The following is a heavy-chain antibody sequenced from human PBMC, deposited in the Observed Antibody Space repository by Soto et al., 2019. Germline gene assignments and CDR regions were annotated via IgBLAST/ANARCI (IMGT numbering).Heavy chain of an antibody. J-gene: IGHJ5*02. CDR2: IYHSGST. D-gene: IGHD3-9*01. CDR1: GGSLSRGGYS. V-gene: IGHV4-30-2*01. Sequence: TSETLSLTCAVSGGSLSRGGYSWSWIPPPPGKGLEWIGYIYHSGSTYYNPSLKSRVTISVDRSKNQFSLKLSSVTAADTAVYYCARAAILPLWSWFDPWGQGTLVTVSS. CDR3: ARAAILPLWSWFDP.